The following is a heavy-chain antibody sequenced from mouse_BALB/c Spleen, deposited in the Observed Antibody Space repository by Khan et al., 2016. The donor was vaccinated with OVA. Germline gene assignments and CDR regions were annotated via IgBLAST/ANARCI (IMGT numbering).Heavy chain of an antibody. CDR2: IDPSDSET. D-gene: IGHD2-1*01. J-gene: IGHJ4*01. V-gene: IGHV1-69*02. CDR3: ARGGYGNYDYAMDY. CDR1: GYTFTSYW. Sequence: VQLQESGAELVKPGAPVKLSCKASGYTFTSYWMNWVKQRPGRGLEWIGRIDPSDSETHYNQKFKDKATLTVDKSSSTAYIQLSSLTSEDSAVYYGARGGYGNYDYAMDYWGQGTLVTVSA.